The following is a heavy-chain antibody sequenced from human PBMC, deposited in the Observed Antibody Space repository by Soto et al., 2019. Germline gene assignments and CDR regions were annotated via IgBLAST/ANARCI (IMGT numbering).Heavy chain of an antibody. CDR3: ARARIAVAGGDY. CDR1: GFTFSSYA. J-gene: IGHJ4*02. V-gene: IGHV3-23*01. CDR2: ISGSGGST. D-gene: IGHD6-19*01. Sequence: GSLRLSCAASGFTFSSYAMSWVRQAPGKGLEWVSAISGSGGSTYYADSVKGRFTISRDNSKNTLYLQMNSLRAEDTAVYYCARARIAVAGGDYWGQGPLVSVSX.